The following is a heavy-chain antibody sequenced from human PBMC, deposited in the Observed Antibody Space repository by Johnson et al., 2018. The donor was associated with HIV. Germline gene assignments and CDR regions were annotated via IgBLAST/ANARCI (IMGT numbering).Heavy chain of an antibody. CDR2: ISWNSGSI. J-gene: IGHJ3*02. CDR3: ARAPGAGDAFDI. D-gene: IGHD7-27*01. Sequence: VQLVESGGGVVQPGRSLRINCEVSEFTFMNYAMHWVRQAPGKGLEWVSGISWNSGSIGYADSVKGRFTISRDNAKNSLYLQMNSLRAEDTAVYYCARAPGAGDAFDIWGQGTMVTVSS. CDR1: EFTFMNYA. V-gene: IGHV3-9*01.